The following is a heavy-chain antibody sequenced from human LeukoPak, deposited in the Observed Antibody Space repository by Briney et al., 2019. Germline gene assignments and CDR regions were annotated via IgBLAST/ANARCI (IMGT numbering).Heavy chain of an antibody. CDR1: GGTFNSYA. D-gene: IGHD1-26*01. V-gene: IGHV1-69*06. CDR2: IIPIFGAT. J-gene: IGHJ3*02. CDR3: ATAIVGATRVEDDAFDI. Sequence: SVKVSCKASGGTFNSYAISWVRQAPGQGLEWMGGIIPIFGATNYARKFRGRVTLTADKSTRTAYMELSSLRSEDTAVYYCATAIVGATRVEDDAFDIWGQGTMVTVSS.